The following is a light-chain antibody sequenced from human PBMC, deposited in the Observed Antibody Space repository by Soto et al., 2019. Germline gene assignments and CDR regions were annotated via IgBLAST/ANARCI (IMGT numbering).Light chain of an antibody. V-gene: IGLV2-14*03. CDR3: SSYTSSSTLVV. J-gene: IGLJ2*01. Sequence: QSALTQPASVSGSPGQSITISCAGTSRDVGGYNYVSWYQHHPGKAPKLMIYDVSNRPSGVSNRFSGSKSGSTASLTISGLQAEDEADYWCSSYTSSSTLVVFGGGTKVTVL. CDR2: DVS. CDR1: SRDVGGYNY.